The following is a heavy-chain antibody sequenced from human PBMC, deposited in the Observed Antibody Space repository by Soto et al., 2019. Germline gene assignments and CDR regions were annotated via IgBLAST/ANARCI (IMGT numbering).Heavy chain of an antibody. CDR1: GFSFRKYA. Sequence: EVQLLESGGGLVQPGGSLRLSCVGSGFSFRKYAMNWVRQAPGKGLEWVSGISGSGGSGRGFYADPVKGRFTISRDNSKNTLYLEMISLRAEVTAVYYCAKDLDDYSSAIDFWGQGTLVTVSS. CDR2: ISGSGGSGRG. CDR3: AKDLDDYSSAIDF. V-gene: IGHV3-23*01. J-gene: IGHJ4*02. D-gene: IGHD4-4*01.